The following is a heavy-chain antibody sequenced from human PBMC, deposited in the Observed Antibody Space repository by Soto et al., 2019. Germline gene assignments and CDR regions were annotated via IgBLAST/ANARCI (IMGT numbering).Heavy chain of an antibody. CDR2: IVPIYRTA. CDR3: ARDSGAKLRSS. V-gene: IGHV1-69*13. CDR1: GGTFSSYR. J-gene: IGHJ4*02. Sequence: ASVKVSCKASGGTFSSYRINWVRRAPGQGLEWVGGIVPIYRTADYAQKFQGRVTITADESARTAYMELRSLKSQDTAVYYCARDSGAKLRSSWGQGTLVTVYS. D-gene: IGHD6-19*01.